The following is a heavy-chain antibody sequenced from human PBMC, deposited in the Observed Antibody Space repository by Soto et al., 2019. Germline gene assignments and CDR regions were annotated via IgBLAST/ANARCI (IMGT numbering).Heavy chain of an antibody. Sequence: PGGSLRLSCAASGFTFSSYWMHWVRQAPGKGLVWVSRINSDGSSTSYADSVKGRFTISRDNAKNTLYLQMNSLRAEDTAVYYCARGLEYSSSWYLYYYYGMDVWGQGTTVTVSS. CDR1: GFTFSSYW. V-gene: IGHV3-74*01. J-gene: IGHJ6*02. D-gene: IGHD6-13*01. CDR2: INSDGSST. CDR3: ARGLEYSSSWYLYYYYGMDV.